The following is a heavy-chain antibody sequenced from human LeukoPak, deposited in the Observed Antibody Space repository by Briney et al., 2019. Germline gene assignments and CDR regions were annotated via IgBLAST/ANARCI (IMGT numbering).Heavy chain of an antibody. D-gene: IGHD1-26*01. CDR1: GFAFSSYW. Sequence: SGGSLRLSCAVSGFAFSSYWMHWVRQVPGKGLVWVSRINEDGRSISYADSVKGRFTISRDNAKNTLYLQMTCLRVDDTAVYYCVGGRGSYGDFWGQGTLVTVSS. J-gene: IGHJ4*02. CDR3: VGGRGSYGDF. CDR2: INEDGRSI. V-gene: IGHV3-74*01.